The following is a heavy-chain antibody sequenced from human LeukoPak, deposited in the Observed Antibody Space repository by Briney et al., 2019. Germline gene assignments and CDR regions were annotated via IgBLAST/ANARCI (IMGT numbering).Heavy chain of an antibody. CDR3: ARGFASSSSAY. V-gene: IGHV4-31*03. J-gene: IGHJ4*02. D-gene: IGHD6-13*01. Sequence: PSQTLSLTCTVSGGSISSGGHYWSWIRQHPGKGLEWIGYIYYSGSTYYNPSLKSRVTISVDTSKNQFSLKLSSVTAADTAVYHCARGFASSSSAYWGQGTLVTVSS. CDR2: IYYSGST. CDR1: GGSISSGGHY.